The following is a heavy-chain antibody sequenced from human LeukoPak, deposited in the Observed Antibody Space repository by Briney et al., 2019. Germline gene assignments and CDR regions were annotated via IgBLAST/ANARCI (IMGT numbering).Heavy chain of an antibody. CDR2: ISGSGSTI. J-gene: IGHJ5*02. V-gene: IGHV3-48*03. Sequence: GGSLRLSCAASGFTFTNYEMNWVRQPPGEWLEWISYISGSGSTIYYADSVKGRFTISRDITKNSLYLQMNSLRAEDTAVYYCARGGYSDSSAADMTWGQGTLVTVSS. D-gene: IGHD3-22*01. CDR3: ARGGYSDSSAADMT. CDR1: GFTFTNYE.